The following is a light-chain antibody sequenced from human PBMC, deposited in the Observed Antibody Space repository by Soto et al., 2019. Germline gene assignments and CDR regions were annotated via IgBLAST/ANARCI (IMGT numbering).Light chain of an antibody. CDR3: TAWDDSLNGRL. Sequence: QSVLTQPPSASGTPGQRVTFSCSGSTSNIGSNAVNWYQQLPGTAPKLLIYSNDRRPSGVPDRFSGSKFGTSASLAISGLQSEDEADYYCTAWDDSLNGRLFGGGTKLTVL. J-gene: IGLJ2*01. V-gene: IGLV1-44*01. CDR2: SND. CDR1: TSNIGSNA.